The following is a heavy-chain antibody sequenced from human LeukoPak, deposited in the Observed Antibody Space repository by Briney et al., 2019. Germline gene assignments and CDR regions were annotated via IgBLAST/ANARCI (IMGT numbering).Heavy chain of an antibody. V-gene: IGHV4-59*01. CDR2: IYYSGNT. Sequence: SETLSLTCTVSGGSISSFYWSWIRQPPGKGLEWIGYIYYSGNTNYHPSLKNRVTISVDTSKNQFSLKLSSVTAADTAVYYCARGYSGSYGRFDYWGQGTLATVSS. J-gene: IGHJ4*02. D-gene: IGHD1-26*01. CDR3: ARGYSGSYGRFDY. CDR1: GGSISSFY.